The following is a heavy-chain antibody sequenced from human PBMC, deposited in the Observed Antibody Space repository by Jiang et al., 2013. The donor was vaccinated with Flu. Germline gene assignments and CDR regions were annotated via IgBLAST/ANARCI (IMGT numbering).Heavy chain of an antibody. CDR1: GGSISSYY. CDR3: ARQSYSTSWNTEFDL. CDR2: IYHGGST. D-gene: IGHD6-13*01. J-gene: IGHJ4*02. Sequence: TCTVSGGSISSYYWSWIRQPPGKGLEWIGNIYHGGSTNYNPSLKSRVTMSVDTSKNQFSLKLTSVTAADTALYYCARQSYSTSWNTEFDLWGQGTQVTVSS. V-gene: IGHV4-59*08.